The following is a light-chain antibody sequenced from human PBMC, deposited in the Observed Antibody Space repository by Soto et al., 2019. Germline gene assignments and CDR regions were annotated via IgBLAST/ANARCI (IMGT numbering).Light chain of an antibody. J-gene: IGLJ3*02. V-gene: IGLV1-44*01. CDR3: DAWDENLNGQL. CDR1: NSNIGRYS. Sequence: QSALTQPPSLSGTPGQRVTISCSGSNSNIGRYSVNWYQHFPGTAPKILIYSDDERPSGVPDRLSGSKSGTSASLAISGIHCEDEAEYYCDAWDENLNGQLFGGGTKVTVL. CDR2: SDD.